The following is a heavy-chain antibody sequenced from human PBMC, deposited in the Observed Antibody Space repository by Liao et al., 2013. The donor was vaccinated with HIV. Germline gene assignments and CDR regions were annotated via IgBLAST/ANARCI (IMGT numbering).Heavy chain of an antibody. CDR2: INHSGST. V-gene: IGHV4-61*02. J-gene: IGHJ4*02. CDR1: GGSISSGSYY. CDR3: ARGRIAARHRY. D-gene: IGHD6-6*01. Sequence: QVQLQESGPGLVKPSQTLSLTCTVSGGSISSGSYYWSWIRQPAGKGLEWIGEINHSGSTNYNPSLKSRVTISVDTSKNQFSLKLSSVTAADTAVYYCARGRIAARHRYWGQGTLVTVSS.